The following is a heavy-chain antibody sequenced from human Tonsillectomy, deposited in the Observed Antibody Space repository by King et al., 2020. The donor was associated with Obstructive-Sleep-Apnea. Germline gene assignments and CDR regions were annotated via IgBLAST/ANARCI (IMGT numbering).Heavy chain of an antibody. D-gene: IGHD1-26*01. J-gene: IGHJ4*02. CDR3: TRDKSGVGATDY. CDR2: IRSKAYGGTT. V-gene: IGHV3-49*03. CDR1: GFTFGDYA. Sequence: VQLVESGGGLVQPGRSLRLSCTASGFTFGDYAMSWFRQAPGKGLEWVGFIRSKAYGGTTEYAASVKGRFTISRDDSKSIAYLQMNSLKTEDTAVYYCTRDKSGVGATDYWGQGTLVTVSS.